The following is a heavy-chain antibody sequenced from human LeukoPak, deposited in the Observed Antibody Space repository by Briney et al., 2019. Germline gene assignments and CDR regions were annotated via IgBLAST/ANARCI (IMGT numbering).Heavy chain of an antibody. J-gene: IGHJ6*02. CDR2: ISSSSSTI. V-gene: IGHV3-48*02. CDR3: ARDITMVRGIIGYYYGMDV. Sequence: QPGGSLRLSCAASGFTFSSYNMNWVRQAPGKGLEWVSYISSSSSTIYYADSVKGRFTISRDNAKNSLYLQMNSLRDEDTAVYYCARDITMVRGIIGYYYGMDVWGQGTTVTVSS. CDR1: GFTFSSYN. D-gene: IGHD3-10*01.